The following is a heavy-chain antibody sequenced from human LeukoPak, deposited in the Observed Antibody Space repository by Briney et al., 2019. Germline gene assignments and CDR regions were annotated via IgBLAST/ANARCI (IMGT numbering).Heavy chain of an antibody. V-gene: IGHV5-51*01. CDR2: IYPGESDT. J-gene: IGHJ6*03. CDR3: ARSWVTGSVYYMDV. Sequence: GESLKISFKGSGYGFTSYWIGWVRPMPGKGLEWMGIIYPGESDTRYSPSFQGQVTISADKSISTAYLQWSSLKASDTAMYYCARSWVTGSVYYMDVWGKGTTVTVSS. CDR1: GYGFTSYW. D-gene: IGHD7-27*01.